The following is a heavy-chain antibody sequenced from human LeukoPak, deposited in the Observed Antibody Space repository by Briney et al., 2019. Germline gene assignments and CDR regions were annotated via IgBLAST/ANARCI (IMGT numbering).Heavy chain of an antibody. J-gene: IGHJ6*03. Sequence: GRSLRLSCAASEFTFSSYAIHWVRQAPGKGLEWVAAISFDGSDKYYADSVKGRFTISRDNSKNTLYLQMNSLRAEDTAVYYCARHGYSSSWYNYYMDVWGKGTTVTVSS. CDR2: ISFDGSDK. CDR3: ARHGYSSSWYNYYMDV. CDR1: EFTFSSYA. D-gene: IGHD6-13*01. V-gene: IGHV3-30*04.